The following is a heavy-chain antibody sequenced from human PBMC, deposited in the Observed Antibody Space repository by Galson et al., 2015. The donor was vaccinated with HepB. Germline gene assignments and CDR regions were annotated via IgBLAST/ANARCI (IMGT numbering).Heavy chain of an antibody. D-gene: IGHD6-19*01. CDR2: ISSSSSYI. Sequence: SLRLSCAASGFTFSSYSMNWVRQAPGKGLEWVSSISSSSSYIYYADSVKGRFTISRDNAKNSLYLQMNSLRAEDTAVYYCARCGAYSSGWYFVVRRPYGMDVWGQGTTVTVSS. CDR3: ARCGAYSSGWYFVVRRPYGMDV. J-gene: IGHJ6*02. CDR1: GFTFSSYS. V-gene: IGHV3-21*01.